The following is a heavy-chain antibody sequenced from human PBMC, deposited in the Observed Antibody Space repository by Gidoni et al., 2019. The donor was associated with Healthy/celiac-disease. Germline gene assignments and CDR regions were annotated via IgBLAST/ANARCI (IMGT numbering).Heavy chain of an antibody. V-gene: IGHV4-31*03. CDR3: ARERGIAAAGNYYYYYGMDV. D-gene: IGHD6-13*01. Sequence: QVQLQESGPGLGKPSQTLSLTCTVSGGSISSGGYYWSWIRQHPGKGLEWIGYIYYSGSTYYNPSLKSRVTISVDTSKNQFSLKLSSVTAADTAVYYCARERGIAAAGNYYYYYGMDVWGQGTTVTVSS. J-gene: IGHJ6*02. CDR1: GGSISSGGYY. CDR2: IYYSGST.